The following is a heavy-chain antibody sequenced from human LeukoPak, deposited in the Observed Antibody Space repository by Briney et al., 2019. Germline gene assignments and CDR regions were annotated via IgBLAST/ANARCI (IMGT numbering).Heavy chain of an antibody. Sequence: RSSETLSLTCTVSGGSISSTRYYWGWIRQPPGKGLEWIGSIYYSGSTYYNPSLKSRVTMSVDRSKNQFSLKLSSVTAADTAVYYCARQTGSGLFILPGGQGTLVTVSS. CDR3: ARQTGSGLFILP. CDR2: IYYSGST. J-gene: IGHJ4*02. V-gene: IGHV4-39*01. CDR1: GGSISSTRYY. D-gene: IGHD3/OR15-3a*01.